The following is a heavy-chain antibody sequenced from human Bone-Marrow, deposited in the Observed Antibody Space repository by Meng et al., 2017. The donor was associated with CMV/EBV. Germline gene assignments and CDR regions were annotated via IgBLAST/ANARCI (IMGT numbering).Heavy chain of an antibody. CDR1: GYTFTSYD. D-gene: IGHD6-19*01. J-gene: IGHJ4*02. V-gene: IGHV1-8*01. CDR3: ATGVADFEY. Sequence: QPQLVQSGAEVKKPGDSVKVSCKASGYTFTSYDINSVRQAAGQGLEWMGWMNPNSGNTDYAQKFQGRVTMTRNISKSTAYMDLSSLRSEDTAVYYCATGVADFEYWGQGTLVTVSS. CDR2: MNPNSGNT.